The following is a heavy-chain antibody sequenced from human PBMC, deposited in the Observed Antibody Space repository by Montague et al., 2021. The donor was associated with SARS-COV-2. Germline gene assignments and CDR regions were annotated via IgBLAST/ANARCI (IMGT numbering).Heavy chain of an antibody. CDR2: IYHSGST. Sequence: SETLSLTCAVSGGSISSSNWWSWVRQPPGKGLEWIGEIYHSGSTNYNPSLKSRVTISVDTSKNQFSLKLSSVTAADTAVYYCARGPHSSSWHYYYYYGMDVWGQGTTVTVSS. CDR1: GGSISSSNW. D-gene: IGHD6-13*01. CDR3: ARGPHSSSWHYYYYYGMDV. V-gene: IGHV4-4*02. J-gene: IGHJ6*02.